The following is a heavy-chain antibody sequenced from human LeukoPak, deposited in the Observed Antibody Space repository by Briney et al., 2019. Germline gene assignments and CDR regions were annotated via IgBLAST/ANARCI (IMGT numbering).Heavy chain of an antibody. CDR1: GFTFSSYS. D-gene: IGHD2-21*02. CDR2: ISGSSSYI. J-gene: IGHJ5*02. V-gene: IGHV3-21*01. CDR3: AREIVVVTAATNHNWFDP. Sequence: GGSLRLSCAASGFTFSSYSMNWVRQAPGKGLEWVSSISGSSSYIYYADSVKGRFTISRDNDKNSLYLQMNSLRAEDTAVYYCAREIVVVTAATNHNWFDPWGQGTLVTVSS.